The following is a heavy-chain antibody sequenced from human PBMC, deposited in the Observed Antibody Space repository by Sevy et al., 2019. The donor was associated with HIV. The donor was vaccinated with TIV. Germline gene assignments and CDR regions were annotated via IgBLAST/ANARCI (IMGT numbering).Heavy chain of an antibody. V-gene: IGHV3-7*01. Sequence: GGSLRLSCAASGFSFSWYWMSWVRQTPEKGLEWVANIKPDGSEKNYVDSVKGRFTISRDNSKNTLYLQVKSLRTEDTAVYYCARDQHDYAGNLRTGWFDPWGQGTLVTVSS. J-gene: IGHJ5*02. CDR3: ARDQHDYAGNLRTGWFDP. CDR1: GFSFSWYW. D-gene: IGHD4-17*01. CDR2: IKPDGSEK.